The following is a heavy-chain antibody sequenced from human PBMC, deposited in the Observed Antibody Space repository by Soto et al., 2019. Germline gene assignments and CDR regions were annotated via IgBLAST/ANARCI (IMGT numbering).Heavy chain of an antibody. D-gene: IGHD2-8*02. CDR1: GFTFTNYW. V-gene: IGHV3-7*01. J-gene: IGHJ4*02. CDR2: IKQDGSEK. CDR3: ASHWTGWLGNDF. Sequence: EVQLVESGGGLVQPGGSLRLSCVASGFTFTNYWMSWVRQAPGKGLEWVATIKQDGSEKYFVDYMKGRFTISRGNAKNSLYLQMNSLRAEDTAVYYCASHWTGWLGNDFWGQGTLVTVSS.